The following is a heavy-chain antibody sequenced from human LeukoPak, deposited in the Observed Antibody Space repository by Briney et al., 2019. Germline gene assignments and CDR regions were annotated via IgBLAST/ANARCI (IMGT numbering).Heavy chain of an antibody. D-gene: IGHD5-18*01. V-gene: IGHV4-34*01. CDR3: ARDRASGGYDY. J-gene: IGHJ4*02. CDR1: GGSFSGYY. Sequence: SETLSLTCAVYGGSFSGYYWSWIRQPPGKGLEWIGEINHSGSTNYNPSLKSRVTMSVDTSKNQFSLKLSSVTAADTAVYYCARDRASGGYDYWGQGTLVTVSS. CDR2: INHSGST.